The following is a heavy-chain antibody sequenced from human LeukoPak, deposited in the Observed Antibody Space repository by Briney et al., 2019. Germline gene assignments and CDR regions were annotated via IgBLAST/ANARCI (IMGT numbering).Heavy chain of an antibody. D-gene: IGHD1-26*01. J-gene: IGHJ3*02. CDR1: GGSISSGSYY. Sequence: SETLSLTCTVSGGSISSGSYYCSWIRQPAGKGLEWIGRIYTSGSTNYNPSLKSRVTISVDTSKNQFSLKLSSVTAADTAVYYCARGGYRWELLVGAFDIWGQGTMVTVSS. CDR2: IYTSGST. V-gene: IGHV4-61*02. CDR3: ARGGYRWELLVGAFDI.